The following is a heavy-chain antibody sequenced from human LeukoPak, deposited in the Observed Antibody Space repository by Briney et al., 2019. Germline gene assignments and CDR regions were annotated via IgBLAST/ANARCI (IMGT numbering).Heavy chain of an antibody. CDR3: ARSAYDSSGYHAL. Sequence: GGSLRLSCAASGFTFSDYYMSWIRQAPGKGLEWVSYISSSGSTIYYADSVKGRFSISRDNAKNSLYLQMNSLRAEDTAVYYCARSAYDSSGYHALWGQGTLVTVSS. CDR2: ISSSGSTI. CDR1: GFTFSDYY. V-gene: IGHV3-11*01. D-gene: IGHD3-22*01. J-gene: IGHJ4*02.